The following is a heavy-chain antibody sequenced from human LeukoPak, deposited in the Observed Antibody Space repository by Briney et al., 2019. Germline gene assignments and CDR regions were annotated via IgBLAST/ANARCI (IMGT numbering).Heavy chain of an antibody. CDR2: ISWNSGSI. V-gene: IGHV3-9*01. J-gene: IGHJ4*02. CDR1: GFTFDDYA. Sequence: GRSLRLSCAASGFTFDDYAMHWVRQAPGKGLEWVSGISWNSGSIGYADSVKGRFTISRDNAKNSLYLQMNSLRAEDTALYYCAKGYLNYYVSSGYYAPRGDYFDYWGQGTLVTVSS. CDR3: AKGYLNYYVSSGYYAPRGDYFDY. D-gene: IGHD3-22*01.